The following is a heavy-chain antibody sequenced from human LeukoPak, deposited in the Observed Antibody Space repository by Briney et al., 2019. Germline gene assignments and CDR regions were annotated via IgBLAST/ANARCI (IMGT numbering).Heavy chain of an antibody. D-gene: IGHD3-22*01. CDR2: FDPEDGET. J-gene: IGHJ4*02. CDR1: GYTLTELS. V-gene: IGHV1-24*01. Sequence: ASVNVSCKVSGYTLTELSMHWVRQAPGKGLEWMGGFDPEDGETIYAQKFQGRVTMTEDTSTDTAYMELSSLRSEDTAVYYCATGSGIYYDSSGYLPFDYWGQGTLVTVSS. CDR3: ATGSGIYYDSSGYLPFDY.